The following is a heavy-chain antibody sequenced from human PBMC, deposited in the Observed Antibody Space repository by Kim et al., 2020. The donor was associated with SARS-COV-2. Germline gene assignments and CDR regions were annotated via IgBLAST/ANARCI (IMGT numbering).Heavy chain of an antibody. CDR3: TTAKTGSSGWFDH. D-gene: IGHD6-25*01. CDR1: GFTFTNAW. J-gene: IGHJ5*02. CDR2: VKSKADGGTT. V-gene: IGHV3-15*01. Sequence: GGSLRLSCAASGFTFTNAWMSWVRQAPGKGLEWVGRVKSKADGGTTDYTAPVKGRFTISRDDSKNTLYLQMNGLKTEDTAVYYCTTAKTGSSGWFDHWGQGTLVAVSS.